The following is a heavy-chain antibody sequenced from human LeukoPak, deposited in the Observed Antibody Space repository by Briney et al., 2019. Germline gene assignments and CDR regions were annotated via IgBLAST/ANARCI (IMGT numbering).Heavy chain of an antibody. V-gene: IGHV3-21*01. J-gene: IGHJ5*02. CDR3: ATLPEAVAGTA. CDR2: ISSSSSYI. Sequence: GGSLRLSCAASGFTFSSYSMNWVRQAPGKGLEWVSSISSSSSYIYYADSVKGRFTISRDNAKNSPYLQMNSLRAEDTAVYYCATLPEAVAGTAWGQGTLVTVSS. CDR1: GFTFSSYS. D-gene: IGHD6-19*01.